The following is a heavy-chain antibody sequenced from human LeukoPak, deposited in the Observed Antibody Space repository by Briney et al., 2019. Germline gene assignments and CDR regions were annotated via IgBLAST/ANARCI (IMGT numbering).Heavy chain of an antibody. CDR3: FIRLGELSPSHYFDY. V-gene: IGHV1-2*02. CDR1: GYTFTGYY. CDR2: INPNSGGT. Sequence: ASVKVSCKASGYTFTGYYMHWVRPAPGQGLAWMEWINPNSGGTNYAQKFQGRGTMTRDTSISTAYMERSRLRSDDTAVYYCFIRLGELSPSHYFDYWGQGTLLTVSS. D-gene: IGHD3-16*02. J-gene: IGHJ4*02.